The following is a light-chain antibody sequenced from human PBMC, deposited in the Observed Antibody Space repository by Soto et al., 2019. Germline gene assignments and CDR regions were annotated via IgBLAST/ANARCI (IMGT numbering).Light chain of an antibody. Sequence: EIVMTQSPATLSVSPGERATLSCRASRNVGSKLAWYMQKPGQSPRLLISGASTRAADFPARFSGSGSGTEFILTIRSLQSEDFGFYYCQQYDDWPWTFGQGTKVEIK. CDR1: RNVGSK. J-gene: IGKJ1*01. CDR3: QQYDDWPWT. V-gene: IGKV3-15*01. CDR2: GAS.